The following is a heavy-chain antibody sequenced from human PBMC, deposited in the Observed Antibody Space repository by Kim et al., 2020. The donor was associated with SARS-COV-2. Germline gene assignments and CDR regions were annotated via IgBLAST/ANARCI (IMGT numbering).Heavy chain of an antibody. CDR3: ARVQYCGTANCPVDDAFDC. CDR1: GFTFSNYA. Sequence: GGSLRLSCAASGFTFSNYAMHWVRQATGKGLEWVSTIGTAGDTFYPGSVKGRFTISRENAKNSSYHQMNNLSAGETAVYYCARVQYCGTANCPVDDAFDCWGQGTMVTVSS. D-gene: IGHD2-21*01. V-gene: IGHV3-13*01. J-gene: IGHJ3*01. CDR2: IGTAGDT.